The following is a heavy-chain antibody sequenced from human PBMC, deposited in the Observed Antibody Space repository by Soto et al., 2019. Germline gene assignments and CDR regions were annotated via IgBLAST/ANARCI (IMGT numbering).Heavy chain of an antibody. D-gene: IGHD2-2*01. CDR3: ARDHYGTCSSTSCLDP. V-gene: IGHV1-8*01. CDR2: MNPNSGNT. Sequence: ASVKVSCKASGYTFTSYDINWVRQATGQGLEWMGWMNPNSGNTGYAQKFQGRVTMTRKTSISTAYMELSSLRSEDTAVYYCARDHYGTCSSTSCLDPWGQGTMLTVYS. J-gene: IGHJ5*02. CDR1: GYTFTSYD.